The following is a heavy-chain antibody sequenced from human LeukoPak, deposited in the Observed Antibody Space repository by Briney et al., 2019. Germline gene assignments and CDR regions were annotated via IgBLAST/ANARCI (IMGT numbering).Heavy chain of an antibody. J-gene: IGHJ4*02. CDR1: GFTFRLYR. D-gene: IGHD3-10*01. Sequence: GGSLRLSCAASGFTFRLYRMNWVRAAPGEGLEWLSYISGSTRTTYDADSVKGRFSISRDNAKNLLYLQINGPRAEDTAVYYCARGRMVRGVIHFDYWGQGTLVTVSS. CDR2: ISGSTRTT. CDR3: ARGRMVRGVIHFDY. V-gene: IGHV3-48*04.